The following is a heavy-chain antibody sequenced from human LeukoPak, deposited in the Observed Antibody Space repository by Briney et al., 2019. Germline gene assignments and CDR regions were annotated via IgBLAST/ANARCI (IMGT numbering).Heavy chain of an antibody. V-gene: IGHV1-18*01. Sequence: GASVKVSCKASGYTFTSYGISRVRQAPGQGLEWMGWISAYNGNTNYAQKLQGRVTMTTDTSTSTAYMELRSLRSDDTAVYYCARVGWVYDSSGYPDYWGQGTLVTVSS. CDR3: ARVGWVYDSSGYPDY. CDR2: ISAYNGNT. J-gene: IGHJ4*02. D-gene: IGHD3-22*01. CDR1: GYTFTSYG.